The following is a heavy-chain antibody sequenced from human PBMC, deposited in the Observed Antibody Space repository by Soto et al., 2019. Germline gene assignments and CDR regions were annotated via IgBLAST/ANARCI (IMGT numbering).Heavy chain of an antibody. V-gene: IGHV4-39*01. J-gene: IGHJ4*02. CDR2: IYYSGST. D-gene: IGHD1-26*01. Sequence: SETLSLTCTVSGGSISSNNYYWGWIRQPPRKGLEWIGSIYYSGSTYYNPSLKSRVTISVDTSKNQFSLKLSSVTAADAALYYCARRGSGSYYTYWGQGTLVTVSS. CDR3: ARRGSGSYYTY. CDR1: GGSISSNNYY.